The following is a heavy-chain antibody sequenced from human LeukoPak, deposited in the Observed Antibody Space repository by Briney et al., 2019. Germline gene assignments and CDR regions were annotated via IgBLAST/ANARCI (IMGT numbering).Heavy chain of an antibody. V-gene: IGHV4-61*02. Sequence: NPSQTLSLTCTVSGGSISSGSYYWSWIRQPAGKGLEWIGRIYTSGSTNYNPSLKSRVTISVDTSKNQFSLKLSSVTAADTAVYYCARSRTTGGRGRVCYYYGMDVWGQGTTVTVSS. D-gene: IGHD4-17*01. J-gene: IGHJ6*02. CDR3: ARSRTTGGRGRVCYYYGMDV. CDR2: IYTSGST. CDR1: GGSISSGSYY.